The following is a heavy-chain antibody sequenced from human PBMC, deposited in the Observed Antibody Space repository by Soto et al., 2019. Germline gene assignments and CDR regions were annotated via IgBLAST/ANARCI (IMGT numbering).Heavy chain of an antibody. CDR1: GGTFSSYT. V-gene: IGHV1-69*02. J-gene: IGHJ4*02. CDR2: IIPILGIV. Sequence: QVQLVQSGAEVKKPGSSVKVSCKASGGTFSSYTISWVRQAPGQGLEWMGRIIPILGIVNYAQKFQGRVTITADKSTSTAYMELSSLRSEDTAVYYCARTFRGYSSGFDYWGQGTLVTVSS. D-gene: IGHD6-19*01. CDR3: ARTFRGYSSGFDY.